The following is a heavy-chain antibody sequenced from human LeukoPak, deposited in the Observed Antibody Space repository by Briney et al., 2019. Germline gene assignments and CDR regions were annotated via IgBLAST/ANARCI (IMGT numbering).Heavy chain of an antibody. V-gene: IGHV3-53*01. CDR1: GFTVSSNY. CDR3: ASRSAGDYVNTFDI. CDR2: IYSGGRT. D-gene: IGHD4-17*01. J-gene: IGHJ3*02. Sequence: GGSLRLSCAASGFTVSSNYMTWVRQAPGKGLEWVSVIYSGGRTYYADSVKGRFIISRDNSKNTLYLDMNSLRAEDTAVYYCASRSAGDYVNTFDIWGQGAMVTVSS.